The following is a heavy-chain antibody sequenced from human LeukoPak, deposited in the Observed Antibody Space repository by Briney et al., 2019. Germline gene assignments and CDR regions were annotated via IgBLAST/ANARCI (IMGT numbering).Heavy chain of an antibody. CDR2: INHSGST. J-gene: IGHJ4*02. D-gene: IGHD3-9*01. CDR1: GGSFSGYY. Sequence: SETLSLTCAVYGGSFSGYYWSWIRQPPGKGLEWIGEINHSGSTNYNPSLKSRVTISVDTSKNQFSLKLSSVTAADTAVYYCARLAPMRYFDWLLLDYWGQGTLVTVSS. CDR3: ARLAPMRYFDWLLLDY. V-gene: IGHV4-34*01.